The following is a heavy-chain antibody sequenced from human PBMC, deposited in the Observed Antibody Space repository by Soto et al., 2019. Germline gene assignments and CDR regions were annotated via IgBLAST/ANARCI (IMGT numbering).Heavy chain of an antibody. V-gene: IGHV3-30*18. CDR1: GFTFGSYG. Sequence: QVQLVESGGGVVQPGRSLRLSCAASGFTFGSYGMHWVRQAPGKGLEWVAVISYDGSNKYYADSVKGRFTISRDNSKNTLYLQMNSLRAEDTAVYYCAKETYSGPLDYWGQGTLVTVSS. D-gene: IGHD2-15*01. CDR3: AKETYSGPLDY. CDR2: ISYDGSNK. J-gene: IGHJ4*02.